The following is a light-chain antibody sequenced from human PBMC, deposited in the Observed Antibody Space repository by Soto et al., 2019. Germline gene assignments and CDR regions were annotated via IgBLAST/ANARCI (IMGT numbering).Light chain of an antibody. CDR3: LQYGTSPRT. Sequence: EIVLTQSPGTLSLSPGEGATLSCRTSQGISSSYVAWYQQKPGQAPRLLIYGASSRATGIPDRFGGSGSGTDFTLTISRLEPEDFAVYYCLQYGTSPRTFGQGTKVEVK. V-gene: IGKV3-20*01. CDR2: GAS. CDR1: QGISSSY. J-gene: IGKJ1*01.